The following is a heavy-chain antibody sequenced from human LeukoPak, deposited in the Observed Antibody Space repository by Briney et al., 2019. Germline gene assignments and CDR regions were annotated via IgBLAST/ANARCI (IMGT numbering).Heavy chain of an antibody. J-gene: IGHJ4*02. CDR2: IYYSGST. D-gene: IGHD6-13*01. V-gene: IGHV4-59*01. CDR1: GGSISSYY. CDR3: ARSGSSWYSVYFDY. Sequence: SETLSLTCTVSGGSISSYYWSWIRQPPGKGLEWIGYIYYSGSTNYNPSLKSRVTISVDTSKNQFSLELSSVTAADTAVYYCARSGSSWYSVYFDYWGQGTLVTVSS.